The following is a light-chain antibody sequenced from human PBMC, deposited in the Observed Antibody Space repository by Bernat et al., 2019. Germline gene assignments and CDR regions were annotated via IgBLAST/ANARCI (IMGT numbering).Light chain of an antibody. J-gene: IGKJ2*01. CDR2: KAS. CDR1: QDIGSS. CDR3: QKFNSAPYT. V-gene: IGKV1-5*03. Sequence: TISFRARQDIGSSLAWYQQKNGKAPNLLIYKASNLQAGVPSRFRCSGSVTEFTLTISSLQSEDFATYYCQKFNSAPYTVGQGTKVEI.